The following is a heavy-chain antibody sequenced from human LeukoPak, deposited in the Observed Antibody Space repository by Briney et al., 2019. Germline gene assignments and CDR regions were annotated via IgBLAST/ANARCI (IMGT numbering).Heavy chain of an antibody. Sequence: ASVKVSCKAFGYSLNSHYMHWVRQAPGQGLEWMGWINPNSGATSYAQKFQGRVTMTRDTTINTGNMELTGLRFDDTAVYYCARELSAVGRWGAFDMWGQGTMVTVSS. CDR3: ARELSAVGRWGAFDM. D-gene: IGHD6-13*01. CDR2: INPNSGAT. CDR1: GYSLNSHY. J-gene: IGHJ3*02. V-gene: IGHV1-2*02.